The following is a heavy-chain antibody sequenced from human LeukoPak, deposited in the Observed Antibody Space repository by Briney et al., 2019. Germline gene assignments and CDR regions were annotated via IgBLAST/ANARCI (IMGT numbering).Heavy chain of an antibody. V-gene: IGHV3-74*01. Sequence: GGSLRLSCVASGFILSGYWMYWVRQAPGKGLMYISRNNGDGSTTNYADVVKGRFTMSRDNVKNTLYLQMNSLRVEDTAVYYCARDPRNVGLAPWGQGTLVTVSS. J-gene: IGHJ5*02. CDR1: GFILSGYW. CDR2: NNGDGSTT. D-gene: IGHD2-15*01. CDR3: ARDPRNVGLAP.